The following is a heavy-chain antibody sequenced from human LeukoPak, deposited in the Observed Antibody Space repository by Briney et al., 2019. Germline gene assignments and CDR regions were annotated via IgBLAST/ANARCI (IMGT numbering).Heavy chain of an antibody. J-gene: IGHJ4*02. CDR2: IYYSGST. CDR1: GGSISSYY. CDR3: ARVQQWLVIDY. D-gene: IGHD6-19*01. V-gene: IGHV4-59*01. Sequence: SETLSLTCTVSGGSISSYYWSWIRQPPGKGLEWIGYIYYSGSTNYNPSLKSRVTISVDTSKNQFSPKLSSVTAADTAVYYCARVQQWLVIDYWGQGTLVTVSS.